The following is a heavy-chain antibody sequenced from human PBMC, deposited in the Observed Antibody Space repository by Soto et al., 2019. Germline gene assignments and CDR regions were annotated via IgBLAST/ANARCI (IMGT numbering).Heavy chain of an antibody. CDR3: ARDPLVDTAMAYYYYYCMDV. J-gene: IGHJ6*02. V-gene: IGHV3-7*03. Sequence: GGSLRLSCAAFGFTFSSYWMSWVRQAPGKGLEWMARIKHDGSTKYYVDSVKGRFTLSRNNANNSLYLQMNSLRAEDTAVYYCARDPLVDTAMAYYYYYCMDVWGQGTTVTVSS. CDR1: GFTFSSYW. CDR2: IKHDGSTK. D-gene: IGHD5-18*01.